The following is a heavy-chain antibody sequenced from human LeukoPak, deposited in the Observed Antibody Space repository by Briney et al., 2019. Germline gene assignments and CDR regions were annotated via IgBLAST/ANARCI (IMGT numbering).Heavy chain of an antibody. J-gene: IGHJ4*02. V-gene: IGHV1-69*06. Sequence: ASVKVSCKASGGTFSSYVINWVRQAPGQGLEWMGGIIPIFGTANYAQKFQGRVTITADKSTSTAYMELSSLRSGDTAVHYCAMGVGAPEDLAVAADFAYWGQGTLVTVSS. CDR1: GGTFSSYV. D-gene: IGHD6-19*01. CDR2: IIPIFGTA. CDR3: AMGVGAPEDLAVAADFAY.